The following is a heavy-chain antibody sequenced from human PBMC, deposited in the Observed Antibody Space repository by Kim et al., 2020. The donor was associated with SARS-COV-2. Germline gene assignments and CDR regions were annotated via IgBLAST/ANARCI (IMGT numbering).Heavy chain of an antibody. V-gene: IGHV3-23*01. D-gene: IGHD2-21*01. CDR2: ISGSGTTT. J-gene: IGHJ4*02. CDR3: PKGCGSNDCYTSDY. Sequence: GGSLRLSCATSGFIFSNFAMSWVRQAPGKGLEWVSSISGSGTTTHYADSVEGRFTISRDNSKNTLYLQLSSLRVEDTGVYYCPKGCGSNDCYTSDYWGRGTLVTVSA. CDR1: GFIFSNFA.